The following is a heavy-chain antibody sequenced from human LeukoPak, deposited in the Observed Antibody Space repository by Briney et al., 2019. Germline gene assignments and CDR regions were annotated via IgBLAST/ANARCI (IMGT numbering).Heavy chain of an antibody. CDR1: GFTFSGSA. D-gene: IGHD3-22*01. CDR3: TSRGDSSGYSYPFDY. V-gene: IGHV3-73*01. CDR2: IRSKANSYAT. Sequence: GGSLKLSCAASGFTFSGSAMRWVRQASGKGLEWVGRIRSKANSYATAYAASVKGRFTLSRDDSKNTAYLQMDSLKTEDTAVYYCTSRGDSSGYSYPFDYWGQGTLVTVSS. J-gene: IGHJ4*02.